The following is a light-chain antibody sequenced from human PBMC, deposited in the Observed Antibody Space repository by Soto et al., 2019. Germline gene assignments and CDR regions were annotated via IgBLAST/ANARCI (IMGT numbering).Light chain of an antibody. CDR1: QSISSW. J-gene: IGKJ1*01. CDR2: DAS. CDR3: QQYNSYSWT. V-gene: IGKV1-5*01. Sequence: DIQMTHSPSSLSASVRDRVTITSRASQSISSWLAWYQQKPGKAPKLLIYDASSLESGVPSRFSGSGSGTEFTLTISSLQPDDFATYYCQQYNSYSWTFGQGTKVDI.